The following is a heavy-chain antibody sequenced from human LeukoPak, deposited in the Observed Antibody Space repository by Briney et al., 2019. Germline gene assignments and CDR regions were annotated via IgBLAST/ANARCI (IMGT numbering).Heavy chain of an antibody. CDR3: ARDSPPDYDILTGYLNWFDP. Sequence: GASVKVSCKASGYTFTSYGISWVRQAPGQGLEWMGWISAYNGNTNYAQKLQGRVTMTTDTSTSTAYMELRSLRSDDTAVYYCARDSPPDYDILTGYLNWFDPWGQGTLVTVSS. V-gene: IGHV1-18*01. J-gene: IGHJ5*02. D-gene: IGHD3-9*01. CDR2: ISAYNGNT. CDR1: GYTFTSYG.